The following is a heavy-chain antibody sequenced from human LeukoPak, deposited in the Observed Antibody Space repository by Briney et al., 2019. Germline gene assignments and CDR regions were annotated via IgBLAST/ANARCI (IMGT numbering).Heavy chain of an antibody. J-gene: IGHJ4*02. V-gene: IGHV4-59*12. CDR1: GGSISSYY. Sequence: SGTLSLTCSVSGGSISSYYWSWIRQPPGRGLEWIGYIYYSGRTSYNPSLKSRVTISVDTSKNQFSLKLSSVTAADTAVYFCAKDHKWWREYFYASGTYRGLFDYWGQGTLVTVSS. CDR2: IYYSGRT. D-gene: IGHD3-10*01. CDR3: AKDHKWWREYFYASGTYRGLFDY.